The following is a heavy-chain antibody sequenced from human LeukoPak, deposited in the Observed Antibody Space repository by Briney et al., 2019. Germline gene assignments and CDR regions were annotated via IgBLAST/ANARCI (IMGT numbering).Heavy chain of an antibody. CDR1: GGSFSGYY. J-gene: IGHJ4*02. D-gene: IGHD3-22*01. V-gene: IGHV4-34*01. CDR2: INHSGST. Sequence: PSETLSLTCAVYGGSFSGYYWSWIRQPPGKGLEWIGEINHSGSTNYNPSLKSRVTISVDTSRKQFFLRLSSVTAEDTAVYYCAREAYYYDSSEGYWGQGTLVTVSS. CDR3: AREAYYYDSSEGY.